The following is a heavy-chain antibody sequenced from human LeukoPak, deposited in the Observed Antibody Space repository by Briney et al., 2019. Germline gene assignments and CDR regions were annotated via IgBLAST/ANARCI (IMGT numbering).Heavy chain of an antibody. CDR2: LNGNNGDT. D-gene: IGHD3-9*01. CDR3: ARPSGGGTGYGGGHY. Sequence: GASVKVSCTASGYTFTAYYMHWVRQAPGQGLEWMGWLNGNNGDTSFAQKFQGRVTVTMDTSISTAYMELSRLRSDDTAVYYCARPSGGGTGYGGGHYWGQGTLVTVSS. V-gene: IGHV1-2*02. CDR1: GYTFTAYY. J-gene: IGHJ4*02.